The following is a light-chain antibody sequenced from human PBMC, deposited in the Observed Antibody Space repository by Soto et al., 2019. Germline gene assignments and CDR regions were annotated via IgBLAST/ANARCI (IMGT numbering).Light chain of an antibody. CDR3: QHLRTYPFS. V-gene: IGKV1-9*01. Sequence: DIQLTQSPSFLSASVAYRVTVSCRAIQDISTSLPWFQHKAGKVPQLLVYPASTLQDGIPSRFSVSGSGTYFTLTINNLQAEAFATYYCQHLRTYPFSFGQGTKV. J-gene: IGKJ2*03. CDR1: QDISTS. CDR2: PAS.